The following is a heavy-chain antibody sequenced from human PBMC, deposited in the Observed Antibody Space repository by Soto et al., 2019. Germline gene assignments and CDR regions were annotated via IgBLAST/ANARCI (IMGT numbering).Heavy chain of an antibody. J-gene: IGHJ4*02. CDR2: INPNSGGT. V-gene: IGHV1-2*04. CDR3: ARDYGYGPHVFDY. Sequence: ASVKVSCKASGYTFTGYYMHWVRQAPGQGLEWMGWINPNSGGTNYAQKFQGWVTMTRDTSISTAYMELSRLRSDDTAVYYCARDYGYGPHVFDYWGQGTLVTVSS. D-gene: IGHD5-18*01. CDR1: GYTFTGYY.